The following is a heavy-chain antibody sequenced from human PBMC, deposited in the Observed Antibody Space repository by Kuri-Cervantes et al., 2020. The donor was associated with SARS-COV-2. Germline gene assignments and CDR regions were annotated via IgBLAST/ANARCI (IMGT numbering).Heavy chain of an antibody. V-gene: IGHV4-59*08. CDR1: GGSISSYY. D-gene: IGHD2-21*01. J-gene: IGHJ4*02. CDR3: ARIVGPGDLYYFDY. CDR2: IYYSGST. Sequence: SETLSLTWTVSGGSISSYYWSRIRQPPGKGLEWIGYIYYSGSTNYNPSLKSRVTISLDTSKNQFSLKLSSVTAADTAVYYCARIVGPGDLYYFDYWGQGTLVTVSS.